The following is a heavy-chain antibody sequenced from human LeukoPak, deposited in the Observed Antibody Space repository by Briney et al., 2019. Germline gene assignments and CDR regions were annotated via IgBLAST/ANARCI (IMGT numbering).Heavy chain of an antibody. CDR3: ARVLNDFWRGYYLDY. D-gene: IGHD3-3*01. J-gene: IGHJ4*02. CDR2: ISAYNGNT. CDR1: GYTFTSYG. V-gene: IGHV1-18*01. Sequence: ASVKVSCKASGYTFTSYGISWVRQAPGQGLEWMGWISAYNGNTNYAQKLQGRVTMTTDTSTSTAYMELRSLRSDDTAVYYCARVLNDFWRGYYLDYWGQGTLVTVSS.